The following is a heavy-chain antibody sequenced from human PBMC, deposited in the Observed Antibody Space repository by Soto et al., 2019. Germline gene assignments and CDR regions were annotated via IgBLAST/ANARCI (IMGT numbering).Heavy chain of an antibody. CDR3: ARGPSVAVVVIPFDY. Sequence: QVQLQESGPGLVKPSQTLSLTCTVSGGSISSGDYYWSWIRQPPGKGLEWIGYIYYSGSTYYNPSLKSRVTISVDTSKNQFSLKLSSVTAADTAVYYCARGPSVAVVVIPFDYWGQGTLVTVSS. J-gene: IGHJ4*02. CDR2: IYYSGST. D-gene: IGHD3-22*01. CDR1: GGSISSGDYY. V-gene: IGHV4-30-4*01.